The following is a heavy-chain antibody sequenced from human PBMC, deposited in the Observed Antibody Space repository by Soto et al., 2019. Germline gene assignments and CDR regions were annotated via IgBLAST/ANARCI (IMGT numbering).Heavy chain of an antibody. CDR3: ARAPTPYCGGDCYYYFDY. D-gene: IGHD2-21*02. CDR2: IYYSGST. V-gene: IGHV4-59*01. Sequence: PSETLSVTCTVSGGSISSYYWSWIRQPPGKGLEWIGYIYYSGSTNYNPSLKSRVTISVDTSKNQFSLKLSPVTAADTAVYYCARAPTPYCGGDCYYYFDYWGQGTLVTVSS. J-gene: IGHJ4*02. CDR1: GGSISSYY.